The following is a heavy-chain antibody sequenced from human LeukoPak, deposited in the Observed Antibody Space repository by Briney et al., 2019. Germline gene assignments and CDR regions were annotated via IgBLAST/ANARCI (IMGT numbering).Heavy chain of an antibody. CDR1: GFTFSSYA. J-gene: IGHJ4*02. D-gene: IGHD3-22*01. CDR3: AKNYDSSGYYYGPGGYFDY. CDR2: ISGSGGST. V-gene: IGHV3-23*01. Sequence: GGSLRLSCAAPGFTFSSYAMSWVRQAPGKGLEWVSAISGSGGSTYYADSVKGRFTISRDNSKNTLYLQMNSLRAEDTAVYYCAKNYDSSGYYYGPGGYFDYWGQGTLVTVSS.